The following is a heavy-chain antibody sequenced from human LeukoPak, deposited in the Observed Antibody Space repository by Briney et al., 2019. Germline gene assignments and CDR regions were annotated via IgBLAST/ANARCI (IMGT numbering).Heavy chain of an antibody. CDR1: GYTFTGYY. D-gene: IGHD3-3*01. CDR3: ARSLEWLYDAFDI. J-gene: IGHJ3*02. CDR2: INPNSGGT. V-gene: IGHV1-2*06. Sequence: ASVKVSCKASGYTFTGYYMHWVRRAPGQGLEWMGRINPNSGGTNYAQKFQGRVTMTRDTSISTAYMELSRLRSDDTAVYYCARSLEWLYDAFDIWGQGTMVTVSS.